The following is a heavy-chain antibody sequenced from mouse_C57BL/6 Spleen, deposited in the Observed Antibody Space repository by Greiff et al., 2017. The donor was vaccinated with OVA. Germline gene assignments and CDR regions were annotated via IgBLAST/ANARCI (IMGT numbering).Heavy chain of an antibody. CDR1: GYTFTSYW. V-gene: IGHV1-64*01. D-gene: IGHD2-4*01. CDR2: IHPNSGRT. CDR3: AGYYDYPLAMDY. J-gene: IGHJ4*01. Sequence: QVQLQQPGAELVKPGASVKLSCKASGYTFTSYWMPWVKQRPGPGLEWIGMIHPNSGRTNSHEKFKSKATLTVAKSASTAYMQLSSLTSEDSAVYYGAGYYDYPLAMDYWGQGTSVTVSS.